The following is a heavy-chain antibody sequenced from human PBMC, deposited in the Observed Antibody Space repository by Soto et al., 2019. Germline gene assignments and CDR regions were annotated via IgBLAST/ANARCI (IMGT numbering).Heavy chain of an antibody. CDR3: KRGGRSTSYHWEF. CDR1: GLSFSDYS. CDR2: ISRGGGDT. V-gene: IGHV3-11*06. J-gene: IGHJ4*02. D-gene: IGHD6-13*01. Sequence: VQLVESGGGVVKPGGSLRLSCAASGLSFSDYSMTWIRQAPGKGPEWVARISRGGGDTEYADTVKGRFTISRDNAKNSLYLQMDSMRAEDTAVYYCKRGGRSTSYHWEFWCQGTLVTVSS.